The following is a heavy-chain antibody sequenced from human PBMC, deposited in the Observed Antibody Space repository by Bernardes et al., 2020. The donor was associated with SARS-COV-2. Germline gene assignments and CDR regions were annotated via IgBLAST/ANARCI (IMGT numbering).Heavy chain of an antibody. J-gene: IGHJ4*02. D-gene: IGHD5-12*01. CDR3: ALVRGYSGYAPQFDY. CDR1: GYTLTELS. CDR2: FDPEDGEP. Sequence: ASVKVSCQVSGYTLTELSMRWVRQAPRKGREWMGCFDPEDGEPIYAQNFQGRVTMTEDTSTDTAYMELSSLRSEDTAVYYCALVRGYSGYAPQFDYWGQGTLVTVAS. V-gene: IGHV1-24*01.